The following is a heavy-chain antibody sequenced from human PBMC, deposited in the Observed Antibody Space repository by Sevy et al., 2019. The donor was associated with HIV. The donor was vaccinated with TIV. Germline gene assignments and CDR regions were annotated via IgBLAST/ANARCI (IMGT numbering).Heavy chain of an antibody. V-gene: IGHV1-8*01. J-gene: IGHJ5*02. D-gene: IGHD3-22*01. CDR3: ARHRDYSYSSGYGTFDP. CDR2: MNPNTGNT. Sequence: ATVKVSCKASGYTFTSYDINWVRQASGQGLEWMGWMNPNTGNTGYSQKFQGRVTMTRNTSISTAYMELSSLRSEDTAVYYCARHRDYSYSSGYGTFDPWGQGTLVTVSS. CDR1: GYTFTSYD.